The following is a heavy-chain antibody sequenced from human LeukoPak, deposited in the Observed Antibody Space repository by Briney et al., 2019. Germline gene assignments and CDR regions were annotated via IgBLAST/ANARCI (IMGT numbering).Heavy chain of an antibody. J-gene: IGHJ4*02. D-gene: IGHD2-2*01. V-gene: IGHV3-20*01. Sequence: GGYLRLSCAASGFTFNNYAMTWVRQTPGKGPEWVSLISWKGDTTAYAESVRGRFTIPRDNAKNSLYLHMNSLRPEDTAFYHCARHRCSSTTCSFDSWGQGSLVTVSS. CDR3: ARHRCSSTTCSFDS. CDR2: ISWKGDTT. CDR1: GFTFNNYA.